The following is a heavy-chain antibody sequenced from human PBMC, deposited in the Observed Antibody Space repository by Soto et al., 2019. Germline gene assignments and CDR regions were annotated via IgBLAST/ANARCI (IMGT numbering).Heavy chain of an antibody. CDR1: GGTFSSYA. J-gene: IGHJ6*02. V-gene: IGHV1-69*13. CDR2: IIPIFGTA. CDR3: ARDAGGAYSSGWYDYYYYGMDV. Sequence: SVKVSCKASGGTFSSYAISWVRQAPGQGLEWMGGIIPIFGTANYAQKFQGRVTITADESTSTAYMELSSLRSEDTAVYYCARDAGGAYSSGWYDYYYYGMDVWGQGTTVTSP. D-gene: IGHD6-19*01.